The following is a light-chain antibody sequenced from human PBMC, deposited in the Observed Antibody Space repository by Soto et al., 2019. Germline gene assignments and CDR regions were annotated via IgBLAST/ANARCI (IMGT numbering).Light chain of an antibody. V-gene: IGKV3-15*01. Sequence: EIVMTQSPATLSVSPGERATLSCRASQSISYYLAWYQQKPGQAPRLLIYSASTRATGIPARFSGSGSGTEFTLTISSLQSEDFAIYYCQQYNNWPPWTFGQGTRVELK. J-gene: IGKJ1*01. CDR2: SAS. CDR3: QQYNNWPPWT. CDR1: QSISYY.